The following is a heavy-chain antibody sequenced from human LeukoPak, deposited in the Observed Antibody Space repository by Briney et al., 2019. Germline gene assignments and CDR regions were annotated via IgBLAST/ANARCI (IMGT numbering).Heavy chain of an antibody. V-gene: IGHV3-49*03. CDR2: IRSKAYGGTT. CDR1: GFTFGVYA. CDR3: TRTYGRLSDY. Sequence: GRSLRLSCTASGFTFGVYAMSWFRQAPGKGLEWVGFIRSKAYGGTTEYAASVKGRFTISRDDSKSIAYLQMNSLKTEDTAVYYCTRTYGRLSDYWGQGTLVTVSS. J-gene: IGHJ4*02. D-gene: IGHD6-25*01.